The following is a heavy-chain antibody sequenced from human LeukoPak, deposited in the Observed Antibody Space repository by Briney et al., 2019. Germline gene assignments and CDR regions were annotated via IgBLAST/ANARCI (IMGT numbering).Heavy chain of an antibody. CDR2: IYYSGST. CDR3: ARGPYGSGTRSNY. J-gene: IGHJ4*02. V-gene: IGHV4-39*07. D-gene: IGHD3-10*01. Sequence: PSETLSLTCTVSGGSVSSSNYYWGWIRQPPGKGLEWIGTIYYSGSTYYNPSLKSRVTISVDTSKNQFSLKLSSVTAADTAVYYCARGPYGSGTRSNYWGQGTLVTVSS. CDR1: GGSVSSSNYY.